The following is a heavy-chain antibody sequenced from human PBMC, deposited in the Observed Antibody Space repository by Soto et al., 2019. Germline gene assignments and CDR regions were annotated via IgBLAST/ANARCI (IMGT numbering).Heavy chain of an antibody. D-gene: IGHD3-16*02. CDR2: IYYSGST. J-gene: IGHJ3*02. Sequence: QVQLQESGPRLVKPSQTLSLTCTVSGGSISSGDYYWSWIRQPPGKGLEWIGYIYYSGSTYYKTSLESRITISVDTSKKQFSLKLSSVTAADTAVYYCARDTIVQGAFDIWGQGTMVTVSS. CDR3: ARDTIVQGAFDI. CDR1: GGSISSGDYY. V-gene: IGHV4-30-4*01.